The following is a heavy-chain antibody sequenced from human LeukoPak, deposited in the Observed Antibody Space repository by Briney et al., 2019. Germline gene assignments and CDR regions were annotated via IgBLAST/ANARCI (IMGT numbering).Heavy chain of an antibody. Sequence: SETLSLTCAVPGGSISSSNWWSWVRQPPGKGLEWIGEIYHSGSTNYNPSLKSRVTISVDKSKNQFSLKLSSVTAADTAVYYCASNYGSGSYYPNWFDPWGQGTLVTVSS. J-gene: IGHJ5*02. D-gene: IGHD3-10*01. CDR3: ASNYGSGSYYPNWFDP. V-gene: IGHV4-4*02. CDR1: GGSISSSNW. CDR2: IYHSGST.